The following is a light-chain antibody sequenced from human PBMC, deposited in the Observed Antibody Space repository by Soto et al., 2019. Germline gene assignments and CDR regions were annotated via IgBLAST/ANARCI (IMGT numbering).Light chain of an antibody. J-gene: IGKJ1*01. CDR3: QQYDGSPWT. Sequence: IVLTQSPGTLSLSPVEIATLSFMVSQSVSSNYLAWYQQKPGQAPKLLIYGASNRATGIPDRFSGSGSGTDFTLTISRLEPEDFAVYYCQQYDGSPWTFGQGTKVDIK. CDR1: QSVSSNY. V-gene: IGKV3-20*01. CDR2: GAS.